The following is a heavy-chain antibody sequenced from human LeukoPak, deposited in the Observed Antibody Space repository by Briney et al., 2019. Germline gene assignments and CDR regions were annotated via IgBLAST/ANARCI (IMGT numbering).Heavy chain of an antibody. D-gene: IGHD3-10*01. CDR2: MYHGGST. J-gene: IGHJ5*02. CDR3: ARGRYYGLGSYNWFDP. V-gene: IGHV4-38-2*02. Sequence: KPLETLSLTCIVSGYSISRGYYWGWIRQPPGKGLEWIGSMYHGGSTSYSPSLKSRVTISVGTSKNHFSLRLSSVTAADTAVYYCARGRYYGLGSYNWFDPWGQGTLVTVSS. CDR1: GYSISRGYY.